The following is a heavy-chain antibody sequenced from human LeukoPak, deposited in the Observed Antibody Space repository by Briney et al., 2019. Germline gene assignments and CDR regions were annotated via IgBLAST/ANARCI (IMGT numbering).Heavy chain of an antibody. Sequence: TPSETLSLTCTVSGGSISSSPYYWGWIRQPPGKGLEWIGSIYYSGTTHYSPSLGSRVTISVDTSKNQFSLKLASVTAADTAIYYCAKGAGGFSYYNWFDPWGQGTLVTVSS. D-gene: IGHD5-18*01. CDR3: AKGAGGFSYYNWFDP. CDR2: IYYSGTT. J-gene: IGHJ5*02. CDR1: GGSISSSPYY. V-gene: IGHV4-39*07.